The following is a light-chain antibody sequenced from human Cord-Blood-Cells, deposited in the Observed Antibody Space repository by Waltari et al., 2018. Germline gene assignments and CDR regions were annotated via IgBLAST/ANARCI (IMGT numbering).Light chain of an antibody. CDR1: SSNIGSNT. Sequence: QSVLTQPPSASGTPGQRVTISCSGSSSNIGSNTVNWYQQPPGTAPKLRSYSNNQRPSGVPDRFSGSKSGTSASLAISGLQSEDEADYYCAAWDDSLNGYVFGTGTKVTVL. CDR2: SNN. J-gene: IGLJ1*01. V-gene: IGLV1-44*01. CDR3: AAWDDSLNGYV.